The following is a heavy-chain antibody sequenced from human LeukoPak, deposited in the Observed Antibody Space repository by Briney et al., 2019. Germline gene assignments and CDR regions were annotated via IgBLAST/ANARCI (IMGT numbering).Heavy chain of an antibody. CDR2: IIPIFGTA. V-gene: IGHV1-69*13. CDR1: GGTFSSYA. D-gene: IGHD3-10*01. J-gene: IGHJ5*02. Sequence: PVKVSCKASGGTFSSYAISWVRQTPGQGLEWMGGIIPIFGTANYAQKFQGRVTITADESTSTAYMELSSLRSEDTAVYYCARVGKYGSGSYYNVREGTFSWFDPWGQGTLVTVSS. CDR3: ARVGKYGSGSYYNVREGTFSWFDP.